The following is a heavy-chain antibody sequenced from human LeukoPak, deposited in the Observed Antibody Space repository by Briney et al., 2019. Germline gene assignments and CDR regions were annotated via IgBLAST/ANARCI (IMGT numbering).Heavy chain of an antibody. D-gene: IGHD3-10*01. CDR1: GYTFTTYA. J-gene: IGHJ4*02. V-gene: IGHV1-3*01. CDR2: INAGNGNT. Sequence: GASVKVSCKASGYTFTTYAMHGVRQAPGQRLEWMGWINAGNGNTKYSQKFQGRVTITRDTSASTAYMELSSLRSEDTAMYYCARDWHGVGDGDFDYWGQGTLVTVSS. CDR3: ARDWHGVGDGDFDY.